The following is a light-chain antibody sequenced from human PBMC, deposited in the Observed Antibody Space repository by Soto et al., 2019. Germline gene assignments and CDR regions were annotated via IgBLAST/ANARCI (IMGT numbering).Light chain of an antibody. CDR3: LQATHFPRT. Sequence: DVVMTQTPLSSPVTLEQPAPISCRSSQNLVHDNGNTSLGWLQQRPGQPPRLLIDKISNRLSGLPDRFSGSGAGTDFTLKISRVEAEDVAVYYCLQATHFPRTFGQGTKVEIK. V-gene: IGKV2-24*01. J-gene: IGKJ1*01. CDR2: KIS. CDR1: QNLVHDNGNTS.